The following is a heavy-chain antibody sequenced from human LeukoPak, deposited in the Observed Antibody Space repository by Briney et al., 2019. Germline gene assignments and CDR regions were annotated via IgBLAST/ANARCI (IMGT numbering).Heavy chain of an antibody. CDR3: AREGGFHYDSSGDAFDI. Sequence: PGGSLRLSCAASGFTFSRFTMNWVRQAPGKGLEWVSSISSNGDYIYYADSLRGRLTISRDNAKNSLYLQVNRLGAEDTAVYYCAREGGFHYDSSGDAFDIWGQGTMVTVSS. D-gene: IGHD3-22*01. CDR1: GFTFSRFT. CDR2: ISSNGDYI. V-gene: IGHV3-21*01. J-gene: IGHJ3*02.